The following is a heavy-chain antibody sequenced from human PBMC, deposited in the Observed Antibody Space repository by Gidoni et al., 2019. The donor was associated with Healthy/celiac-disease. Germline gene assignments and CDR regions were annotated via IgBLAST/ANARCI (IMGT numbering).Heavy chain of an antibody. D-gene: IGHD3-3*01. J-gene: IGHJ5*02. CDR3: ASYYGGEYFWSGYFLSWFDP. CDR2: GST. V-gene: IGHV4-59*01. Sequence: GSTNYNPSLKSRVTISVDTSKNQFSLKLSSVTAADTAVYYCASYYGGEYFWSGYFLSWFDPWGQGTLVTVSS.